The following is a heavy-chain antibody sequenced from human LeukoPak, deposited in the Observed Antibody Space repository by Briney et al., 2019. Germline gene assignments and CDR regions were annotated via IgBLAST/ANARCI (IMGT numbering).Heavy chain of an antibody. CDR2: ISGSGGST. V-gene: IGHV3-23*01. D-gene: IGHD3-10*01. CDR1: GFTFSSYA. Sequence: PGGSLRLSCAASGFTFSSYAMSWVRQAPGKGLEWVSAISGSGGSTYYADSVKGRFTISRDNSKNTLYLQMNSLRAEDTGVYYCAKEWYYYGSGSYPVFDYWGQGTLVTVSS. J-gene: IGHJ4*02. CDR3: AKEWYYYGSGSYPVFDY.